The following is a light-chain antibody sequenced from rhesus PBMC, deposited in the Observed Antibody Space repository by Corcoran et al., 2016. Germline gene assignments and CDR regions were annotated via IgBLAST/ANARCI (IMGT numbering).Light chain of an antibody. J-gene: IGLJ1*01. V-gene: IGLV2S7*01. CDR1: NSDIGDYNY. CDR2: GVS. CDR3: CLYTTSSTFI. Sequence: QSAPTQPPSVSGSPGQSVTISCTGSNSDIGDYNYVSWYQQHPGKAPKLILFGVSHRPSVVSDRFSGSKSANTASLTISDLQAEDESDYYCCLYTTSSTFIFGPGTRLTVL.